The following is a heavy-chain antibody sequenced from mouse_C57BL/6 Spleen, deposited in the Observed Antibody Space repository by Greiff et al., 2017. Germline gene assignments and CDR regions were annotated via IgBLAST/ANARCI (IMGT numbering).Heavy chain of an antibody. CDR2: IDPSDSYT. J-gene: IGHJ3*01. CDR3: ARSVVASGFAY. CDR1: GYTFTSYW. D-gene: IGHD1-1*02. V-gene: IGHV1-59*01. Sequence: QVQLQQPGAELVRPGTSVKLSCKASGYTFTSYWMHWVKQRPGQGLEWIGVIDPSDSYTNYNQKFKGKATLTVDTSSSTAYMQLSSLTSEDSAVYDCARSVVASGFAYWGQGTLVTVSA.